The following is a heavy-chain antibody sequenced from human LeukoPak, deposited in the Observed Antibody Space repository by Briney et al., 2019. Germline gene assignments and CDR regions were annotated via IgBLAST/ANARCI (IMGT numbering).Heavy chain of an antibody. CDR3: ARGIAVAGTFGWFDP. D-gene: IGHD6-19*01. Sequence: GRSLRLSCAASGFTFSSYAMRWVRQAPGKGLEWVAVISYDGSNKYYADSVKGRFTISRDNSKNTLYLQMNSLRAEDTAVYYCARGIAVAGTFGWFDPWGQGTLVTVSS. CDR1: GFTFSSYA. V-gene: IGHV3-30-3*01. J-gene: IGHJ5*02. CDR2: ISYDGSNK.